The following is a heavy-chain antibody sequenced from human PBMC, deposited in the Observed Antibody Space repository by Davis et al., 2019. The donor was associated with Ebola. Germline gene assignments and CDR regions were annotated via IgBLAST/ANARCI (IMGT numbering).Heavy chain of an antibody. J-gene: IGHJ2*01. Sequence: PSETLSLTCTVSGYSISSGYYWGWIRQPPGKGLEWIGSIYHSGSTYYNPSLKSRVTISVDTSKNQFSLKLSSVTAADTAVYYCARELVPAAPRGYFDHWGRGTLVTVSS. CDR2: IYHSGST. CDR1: GYSISSGYY. D-gene: IGHD2-2*01. V-gene: IGHV4-38-2*02. CDR3: ARELVPAAPRGYFDH.